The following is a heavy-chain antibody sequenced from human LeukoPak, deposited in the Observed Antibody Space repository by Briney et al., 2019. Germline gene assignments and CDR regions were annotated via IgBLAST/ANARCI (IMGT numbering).Heavy chain of an antibody. CDR1: GFTFSSYG. V-gene: IGHV3-30*18. CDR3: AKDLRTEYYFDY. Sequence: PGRSLRLSCAASGFTFSSYGMHWVRQAPGKGLEWVAVISYDGSNKYYADSVKGRFTISRDNSKNTLYLQMNSLRAEDTAVYYCAKDLRTEYYFDYWGQGTLVTVSS. CDR2: ISYDGSNK. J-gene: IGHJ4*02.